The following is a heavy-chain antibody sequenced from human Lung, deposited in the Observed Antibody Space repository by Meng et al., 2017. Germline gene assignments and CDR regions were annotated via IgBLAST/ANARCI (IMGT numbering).Heavy chain of an antibody. V-gene: IGHV4-34*01. D-gene: IGHD4-11*01. Sequence: QVQLQQWGAGLLKPPETLSLTCVVSGGSFSDYYWSWIRLPPGKGLEWIGEINHSGSTNYNPSLESRATISVDTSQNNLSLKLSSVTAADSAVYYCARGPTTMAHDFDYWGQGTLVTVS. CDR1: GGSFSDYY. J-gene: IGHJ4*02. CDR2: INHSGST. CDR3: ARGPTTMAHDFDY.